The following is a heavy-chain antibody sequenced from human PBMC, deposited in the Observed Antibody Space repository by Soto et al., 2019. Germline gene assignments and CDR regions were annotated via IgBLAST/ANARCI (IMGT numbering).Heavy chain of an antibody. J-gene: IGHJ4*02. D-gene: IGHD3-16*01. CDR1: GYPFTGYY. CDR3: ERDGGWLQYYFDY. V-gene: IGHV1-2*02. Sequence: XSVKVSCNASGYPFTGYYMHWVRQAPGQGLEWMGWINPNSGGTNYAQKFQGRVTMTRDTSISTAYTELSRLRSDDTAVYYCERDGGWLQYYFDYCGQGTLVTVSS. CDR2: INPNSGGT.